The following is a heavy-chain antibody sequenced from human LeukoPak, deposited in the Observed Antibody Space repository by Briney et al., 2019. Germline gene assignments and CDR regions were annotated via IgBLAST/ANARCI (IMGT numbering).Heavy chain of an antibody. CDR2: IDPSDSYT. D-gene: IGHD2-21*02. V-gene: IGHV5-10-1*01. CDR1: GYSFTSYW. J-gene: IGHJ4*02. Sequence: GESLKISCKGAGYSFTSYWISWVRQMPGKGLEWMGRIDPSDSYTNYSPSFQGHVTISADKSISTAYLQWSSLKASDTAMYYCARHRSHLVVVTVPFDYWGQGTLVTVSS. CDR3: ARHRSHLVVVTVPFDY.